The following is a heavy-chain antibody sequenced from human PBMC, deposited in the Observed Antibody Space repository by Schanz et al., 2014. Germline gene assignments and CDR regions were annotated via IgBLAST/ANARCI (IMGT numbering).Heavy chain of an antibody. D-gene: IGHD3-22*01. CDR3: AKDGRLPYYGTGSDFDY. J-gene: IGHJ4*02. CDR1: GLNFDYYG. CDR2: IGYDGSEK. Sequence: QVQLVESGGGVVQPGGSLRLSCATSGLNFDYYGMNWVRQAPGKGLEWVANIGYDGSEKYYVDSVKGRFTISRDNLKNTVYLQMNSLRAGDTAVYYCAKDGRLPYYGTGSDFDYWGQGTLVAVSS. V-gene: IGHV3-30*02.